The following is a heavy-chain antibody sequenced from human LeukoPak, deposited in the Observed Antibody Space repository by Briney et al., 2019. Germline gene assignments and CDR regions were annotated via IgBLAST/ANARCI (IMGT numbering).Heavy chain of an antibody. D-gene: IGHD6-13*01. CDR1: GYNFPIYW. J-gene: IGHJ6*03. CDR3: ARQGAAGKYYYYYMDV. CDR2: IYPDDSNT. V-gene: IGHV5-51*01. Sequence: GESLKISCQGSGYNFPIYWIGWVRQMPGQGLEWMGIIYPDDSNTIYGPSFQGQVTISADKSITTAYLEWSSLKASDTAIYYFARQGAAGKYYYYYMDVWGKGTTVTVSS.